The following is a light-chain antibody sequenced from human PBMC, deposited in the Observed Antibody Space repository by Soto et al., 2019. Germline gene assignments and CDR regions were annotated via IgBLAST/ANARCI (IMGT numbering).Light chain of an antibody. CDR3: QQYNNYWT. J-gene: IGKJ1*01. Sequence: DIQMTPSPSTLSASVGDRITITFRASQSISSWLAWYQQKPGKAPKLLIYDASSLESGVPSRFSGSGSATEFTLTISSLQPDDFATYYCQQYNNYWTFGQGTKVDI. CDR2: DAS. CDR1: QSISSW. V-gene: IGKV1-5*01.